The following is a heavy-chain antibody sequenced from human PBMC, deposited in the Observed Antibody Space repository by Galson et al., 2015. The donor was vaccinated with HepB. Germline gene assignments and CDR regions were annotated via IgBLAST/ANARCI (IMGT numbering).Heavy chain of an antibody. CDR3: ARGQGSGRSWGS. V-gene: IGHV3-11*01. CDR1: GFTFSDYY. D-gene: IGHD1-14*01. J-gene: IGHJ5*02. Sequence: SLRLSCAVSGFTFSDYYMSWIRQAPGKGLEWISYISSSGSTMSHADSVKGRFTISRDNAENSLYLQMSSLRAEDTAVYYCARGQGSGRSWGSWGQGTLVTVSS. CDR2: ISSSGSTM.